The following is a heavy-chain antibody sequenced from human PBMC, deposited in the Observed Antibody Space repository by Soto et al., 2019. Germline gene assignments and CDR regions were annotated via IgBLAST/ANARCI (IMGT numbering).Heavy chain of an antibody. D-gene: IGHD2-2*02. V-gene: IGHV4-59*08. J-gene: IGHJ5*02. CDR2: IYYSGST. CDR1: GGYISSYY. CDR3: ARLYHWFDP. Sequence: PSQTKSLTCTVSGGYISSYYWSWIRQPPGKGLEWIGYIYYSGSTNYNPSLKSRVTISVDTSKNQFSLKLSSVTAADTAVYYCARLYHWFDPWGQGTLVTVSS.